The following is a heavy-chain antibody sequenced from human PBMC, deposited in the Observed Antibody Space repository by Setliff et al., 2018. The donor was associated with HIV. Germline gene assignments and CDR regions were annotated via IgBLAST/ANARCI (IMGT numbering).Heavy chain of an antibody. Sequence: PSETLSLTCTVSGGSISSYYWSWIRKPAGKGLEWIGRIYTSGSTNYNPPLKSRVTMSVDTSKNQFSLKLSSVTAADTAVYYCARDGFWSGYIDYWGQGTLVTSPQ. CDR2: IYTSGST. V-gene: IGHV4-4*07. D-gene: IGHD3-3*01. CDR3: ARDGFWSGYIDY. J-gene: IGHJ4*02. CDR1: GGSISSYY.